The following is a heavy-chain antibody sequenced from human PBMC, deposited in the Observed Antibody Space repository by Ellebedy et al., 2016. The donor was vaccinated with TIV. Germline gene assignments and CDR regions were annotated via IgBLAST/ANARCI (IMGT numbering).Heavy chain of an antibody. Sequence: GESLKISCEASGFTFSNYWMTWVRQAPGKGLEWVGRCRNRLKSHSTDYGASVKGRFAISRDDSKNSLYLQMNSLKTDDTAVYYCVRWDRGNPGSWGQGTRVTVS. CDR3: VRWDRGNPGS. CDR2: CRNRLKSHST. V-gene: IGHV3-72*01. CDR1: GFTFSNYW. D-gene: IGHD1-14*01. J-gene: IGHJ4*02.